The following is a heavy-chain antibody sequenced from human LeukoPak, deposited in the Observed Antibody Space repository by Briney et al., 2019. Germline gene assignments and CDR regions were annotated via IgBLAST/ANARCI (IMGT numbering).Heavy chain of an antibody. CDR3: AKSTRITMIVVVITPPYYFDY. D-gene: IGHD3-22*01. Sequence: PGGSLRLSCAASGFTFSSYAMSWVRQAPGKGLEWVSAISGSGGSTYYADSVKGRFTISRDNSKNTLYLQMNSLRAEDTAVYYCAKSTRITMIVVVITPPYYFDYWGQGTLVTVSS. CDR1: GFTFSSYA. V-gene: IGHV3-23*01. J-gene: IGHJ4*02. CDR2: ISGSGGST.